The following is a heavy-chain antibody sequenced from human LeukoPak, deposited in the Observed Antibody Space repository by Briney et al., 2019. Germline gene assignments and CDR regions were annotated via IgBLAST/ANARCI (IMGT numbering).Heavy chain of an antibody. J-gene: IGHJ5*02. CDR3: ARPHYDFWSGYSNNWFDP. V-gene: IGHV4-38-2*01. CDR1: GYSISSGYY. Sequence: NASETLSLTCAVSGYSISSGYYWGWIRQPPGKGLEWIGSIYHSGSTYYNPSLKSRVTMSVDTSKNQFSLKLSSVTAADTAVYYCARPHYDFWSGYSNNWFDPWGQGTLVTVSS. D-gene: IGHD3-3*01. CDR2: IYHSGST.